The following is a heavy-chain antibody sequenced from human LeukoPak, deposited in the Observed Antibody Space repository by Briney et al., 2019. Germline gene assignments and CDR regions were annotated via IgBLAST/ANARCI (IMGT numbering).Heavy chain of an antibody. J-gene: IGHJ3*02. V-gene: IGHV4-61*02. CDR1: GGSISSGSYY. Sequence: PSQTLSLTCTVSGGSISSGSYYWSWIRQPAGKGLEWIGRIYTSGSTNYNPSLKSRVTISVDTSKNQFSLKLSSVTAADTAVYYCARETTRDAFDIWGQGTMVTVSS. CDR2: IYTSGST. D-gene: IGHD4-17*01. CDR3: ARETTRDAFDI.